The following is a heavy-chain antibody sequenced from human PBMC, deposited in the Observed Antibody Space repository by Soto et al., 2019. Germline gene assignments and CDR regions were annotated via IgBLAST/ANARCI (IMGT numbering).Heavy chain of an antibody. V-gene: IGHV4-59*01. J-gene: IGHJ4*02. CDR1: GGSIGGYY. CDR2: IDYSGSI. CDR3: ARVHGRGVAVMYLDS. Sequence: SETLSLTCTVAGGSIGGYYWSWIRQSPGKGLEWIGNIDYSGSINHNPSLKSRISMSVDTSKNQFSLKLTSVTAADTAVYYCARVHGRGVAVMYLDSWGQGALVTVSS. D-gene: IGHD6-19*01.